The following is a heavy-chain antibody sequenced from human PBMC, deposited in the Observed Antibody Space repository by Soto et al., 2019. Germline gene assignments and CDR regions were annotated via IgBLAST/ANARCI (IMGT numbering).Heavy chain of an antibody. V-gene: IGHV3-23*01. CDR3: ARRNSGWYFDY. D-gene: IGHD6-19*01. J-gene: IGHJ4*02. CDR2: ISGSGGNT. CDR1: GFTFSSYA. Sequence: VQLLESGGGLVQPGGSLRLSCAASGFTFSSYAMNWVRQAPGKGLEWVSVISGSGGNTYYADSVKGRFTISRDNSKNTLYLHMNGLRGEDTAVYYCARRNSGWYFDYWGQGTLVTVSS.